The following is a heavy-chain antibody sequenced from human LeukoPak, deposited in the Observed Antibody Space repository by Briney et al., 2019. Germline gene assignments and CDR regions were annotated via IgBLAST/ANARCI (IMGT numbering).Heavy chain of an antibody. J-gene: IGHJ3*02. CDR1: GYTFTSYD. V-gene: IGHV1-8*01. CDR2: MNPNSGNT. D-gene: IGHD1-1*01. Sequence: EASVKVSCKASGYTFTSYDINWVRQATGQGLEWMGWMNPNSGNTGYAQKFQGRVTMTRNTSINTAYMELSSLRSEDTAVYYCAREGGGGTKGTMTYDIWGQGTMVTVSS. CDR3: AREGGGGTKGTMTYDI.